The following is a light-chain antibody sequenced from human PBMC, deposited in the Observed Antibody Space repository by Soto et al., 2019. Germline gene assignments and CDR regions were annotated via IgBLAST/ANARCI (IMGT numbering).Light chain of an antibody. CDR3: TSYGGRDDTI. J-gene: IGLJ2*01. V-gene: IGLV2-8*01. CDR1: SSDVGAYDR. Sequence: QSVLTQPPSASGSPGQSVTISCTGTSSDVGAYDRVSWYQQHPGKPPKLIIYAVTDRTSGVPDRFSGSQSGNTASLTVSGLQAEYEADYYCTSYGGRDDTIFGGGTKLTVL. CDR2: AVT.